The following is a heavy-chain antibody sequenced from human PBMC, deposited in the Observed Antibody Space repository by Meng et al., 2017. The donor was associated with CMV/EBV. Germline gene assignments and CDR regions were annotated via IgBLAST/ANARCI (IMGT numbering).Heavy chain of an antibody. CDR1: GGSISSSSYY. CDR2: IYYSGST. CDR3: ARDPSLRWIDY. D-gene: IGHD4-23*01. V-gene: IGHV4-39*07. J-gene: IGHJ4*02. Sequence: LPLQESGPGLVKPSETLSLTCTVSGGSISSSSYYWGWIRQPPGKGLEWIGSIYYSGSTYYNPSLKSRVTISVDTSKNQFSLKLSSVTAADTAVYYCARDPSLRWIDYWGQGTLVTVSS.